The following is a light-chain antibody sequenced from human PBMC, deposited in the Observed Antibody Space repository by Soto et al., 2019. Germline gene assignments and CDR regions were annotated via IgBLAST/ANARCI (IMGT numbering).Light chain of an antibody. CDR1: QSVHNF. Sequence: FVLTQSPATLSLSPGERAALSGKASQSVHNFLAWYQQKPGQAPRLLIYGASTRAAGVPPRFSGSGSGTDFTLTISSLEPEDFAVYYCQQRSNWPPITFGQGARLEI. J-gene: IGKJ5*01. V-gene: IGKV3-11*01. CDR2: GAS. CDR3: QQRSNWPPIT.